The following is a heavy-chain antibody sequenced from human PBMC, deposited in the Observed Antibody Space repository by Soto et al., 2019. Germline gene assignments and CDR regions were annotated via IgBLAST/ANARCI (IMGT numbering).Heavy chain of an antibody. V-gene: IGHV4-39*01. CDR1: GGSVSNSNDY. J-gene: IGHJ4*02. CDR3: VSQRTSVLTQAYFDY. CDR2: VYYRGRS. Sequence: LSLTCTVSGGSVSNSNDYWGWIRQSPGKGLEWIGSVYYRGRSYSKSSVKSRVTISVDTSKNQFSLNLNSVTASDTAVYFCVSQRTSVLTQAYFDYWGPGALVT. D-gene: IGHD2-8*01.